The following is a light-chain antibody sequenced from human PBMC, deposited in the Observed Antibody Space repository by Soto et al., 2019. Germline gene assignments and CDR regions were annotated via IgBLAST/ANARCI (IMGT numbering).Light chain of an antibody. CDR1: SSDVGAYNY. J-gene: IGLJ2*01. CDR3: SSYAGINNFGV. V-gene: IGLV2-8*01. Sequence: QSVLTQPPSASGSPGQSVAISCTGTSSDVGAYNYVSWYQQHPGKAPKLMIYDVTKRPSGVPDRFSGSKSGNTASLTVSGLQAEDEADYYCSSYAGINNFGVFGGGTKLTVL. CDR2: DVT.